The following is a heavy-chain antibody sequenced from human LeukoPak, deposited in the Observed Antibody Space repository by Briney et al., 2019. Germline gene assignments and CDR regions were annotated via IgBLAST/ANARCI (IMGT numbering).Heavy chain of an antibody. V-gene: IGHV3-23*01. CDR2: LRGNGET. CDR3: AKANWVSNADAVI. CDR1: GFTFSNYA. Sequence: TGGSLRLSRGASGFTFSNYAMSWVRQAPAGALEWVSSLRGNGETFYADYVKGRFTLSRDDSRNTVYLKLNNLRVEDTAVYYCAKANWVSNADAVIWGQGTLVTVSS. J-gene: IGHJ4*02. D-gene: IGHD1-1*01.